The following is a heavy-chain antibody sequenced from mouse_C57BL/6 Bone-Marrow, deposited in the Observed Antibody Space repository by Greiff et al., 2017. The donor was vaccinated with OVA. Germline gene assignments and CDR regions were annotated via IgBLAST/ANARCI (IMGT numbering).Heavy chain of an antibody. J-gene: IGHJ4*01. D-gene: IGHD2-3*01. V-gene: IGHV1-55*01. CDR2: IYPGSGSP. Sequence: QVQLQQSGAELVKPGASVKMSCKASGYTFTSYWITWVKQRPGQGLEWIGDIYPGSGSPNYNEKFKSKATLTVDTSSSTAYMQLSSLSSEDSAVYYCARCDGYYVGYAMDYWGQGTSVTVSS. CDR1: GYTFTSYW. CDR3: ARCDGYYVGYAMDY.